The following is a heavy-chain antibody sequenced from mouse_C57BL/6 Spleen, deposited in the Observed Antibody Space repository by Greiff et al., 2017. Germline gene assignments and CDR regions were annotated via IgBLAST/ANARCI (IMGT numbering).Heavy chain of an antibody. Sequence: VQLQQPRPELVKPGASVKIPCKASGYTFTDYNMDWVKQSPGKSLEWIGDINPNNGGTIYNQKFQGKATLTVDKSSSTAYMELRSLTSEDPAVYYGAKEGGTGLYWYFDVWGTGTTVTVSS. CDR3: AKEGGTGLYWYFDV. CDR2: INPNNGGT. V-gene: IGHV1-18*01. J-gene: IGHJ1*03. CDR1: GYTFTDYN. D-gene: IGHD4-1*01.